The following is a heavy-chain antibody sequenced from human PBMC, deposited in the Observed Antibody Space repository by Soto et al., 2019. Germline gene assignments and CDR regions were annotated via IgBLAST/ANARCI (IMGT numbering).Heavy chain of an antibody. Sequence: QLQLQESGPGLVKPSETLSLTCTVSGGSISSSSYYWGWIRQPPGKGLEWIGTIYHSGSTYYKPSLTSRVTISVDTSKNQFSLKLNSVTAADTAIYYCAREMGGSIDYWGQGTRVTVSS. D-gene: IGHD1-26*01. CDR3: AREMGGSIDY. CDR1: GGSISSSSYY. CDR2: IYHSGST. J-gene: IGHJ4*02. V-gene: IGHV4-39*01.